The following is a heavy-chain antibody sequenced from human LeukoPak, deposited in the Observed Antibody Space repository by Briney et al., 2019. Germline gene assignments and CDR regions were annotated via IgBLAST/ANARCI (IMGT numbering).Heavy chain of an antibody. V-gene: IGHV3-30-3*01. CDR3: AREYSSSWYIRYFDL. J-gene: IGHJ2*01. D-gene: IGHD6-13*01. CDR2: ISYDGSNK. CDR1: GFTFSSYA. Sequence: GGSLRLSCAASGFTFSSYAMHWVRQAPGKGLEWVAVISYDGSNKYYADSVKGRFTISRDNSKNTLYLQMNSLRAEDTAVYYCAREYSSSWYIRYFDLWGRGTLVTVSS.